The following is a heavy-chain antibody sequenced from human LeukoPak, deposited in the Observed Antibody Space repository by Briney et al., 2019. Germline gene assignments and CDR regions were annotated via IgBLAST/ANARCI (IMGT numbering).Heavy chain of an antibody. CDR2: IIPIFGTA. Sequence: ASVKVSCKASGGTFSSYAISWVRQAPGQGLEWMGGIIPIFGTANYAQKFQGRVTITTDESTSAAYMELSSLRSEDTAVYYCALFSTYYDAARWGQGTLVTVSS. CDR3: ALFSTYYDAAR. D-gene: IGHD3-22*01. CDR1: GGTFSSYA. J-gene: IGHJ4*02. V-gene: IGHV1-69*05.